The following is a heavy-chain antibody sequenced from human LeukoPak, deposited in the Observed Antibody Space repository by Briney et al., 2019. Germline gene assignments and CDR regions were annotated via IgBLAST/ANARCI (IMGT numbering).Heavy chain of an antibody. D-gene: IGHD3-22*01. CDR1: GYTFTSYD. Sequence: GASVKVSCKASGYTFTSYDINWVRQATGQGLEWMGWMNPNSGNTGYAQKFQGRVTMTRDTSTSTVYMELSSLRSEDTAVYYCARDPTPYYYDSSGYPLDYWGQGTLVTVSS. J-gene: IGHJ4*02. CDR2: MNPNSGNT. CDR3: ARDPTPYYYDSSGYPLDY. V-gene: IGHV1-8*01.